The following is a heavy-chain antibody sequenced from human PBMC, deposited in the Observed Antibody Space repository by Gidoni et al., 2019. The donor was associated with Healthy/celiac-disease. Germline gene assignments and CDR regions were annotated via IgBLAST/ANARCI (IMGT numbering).Heavy chain of an antibody. CDR2: ISSSSSYT. V-gene: IGHV3-11*06. CDR3: ARDRGYCSGGSCQGWFDP. J-gene: IGHJ5*02. D-gene: IGHD2-15*01. CDR1: GFTCRDYY. Sequence: QVQLVESGGGLAKPGGSLRLSCAASGFTCRDYYLSWIRQAPRKGLEWVSYISSSSSYTNYADSVKGRFTISRDNAKNSLYLQMNSLRAEDTAVYYCARDRGYCSGGSCQGWFDPWGQGTLVTVSS.